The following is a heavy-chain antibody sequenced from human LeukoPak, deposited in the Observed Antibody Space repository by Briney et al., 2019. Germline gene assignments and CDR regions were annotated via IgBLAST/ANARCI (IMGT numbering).Heavy chain of an antibody. Sequence: GGSLRLSCAASGFTFDDYAMHWVRQAPGKGLEWVSLISGDGGSTYYGDSVKGRFTISRDNSKDTVYVEMNSLRPEDTALYYCAKGCSSTSCAIEFDSWGQGTLVTVSS. CDR2: ISGDGGST. D-gene: IGHD2-2*01. CDR1: GFTFDDYA. CDR3: AKGCSSTSCAIEFDS. V-gene: IGHV3-43*02. J-gene: IGHJ4*02.